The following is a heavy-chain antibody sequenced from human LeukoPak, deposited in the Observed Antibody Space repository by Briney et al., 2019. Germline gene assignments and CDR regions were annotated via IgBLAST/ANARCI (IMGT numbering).Heavy chain of an antibody. CDR2: IYYSGST. Sequence: SETLSLTCTVSGGSISSGGYYRSWIRQHPGKGLEWIGYIYYSGSTYYNPSLKSRVTISVDTSKNQFSLKLSSVTAADTAVYYCARGRNGDYYDSSGYGYNWFDPWGQGTLVTVSS. V-gene: IGHV4-31*03. CDR3: ARGRNGDYYDSSGYGYNWFDP. CDR1: GGSISSGGYY. J-gene: IGHJ5*02. D-gene: IGHD3-22*01.